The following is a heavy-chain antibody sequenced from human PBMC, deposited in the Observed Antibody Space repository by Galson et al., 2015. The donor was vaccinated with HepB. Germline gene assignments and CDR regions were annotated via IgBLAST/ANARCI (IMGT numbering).Heavy chain of an antibody. J-gene: IGHJ4*02. CDR3: ASPPPNSGYDHDYFDY. CDR2: IIPIFGTA. V-gene: IGHV1-69*13. D-gene: IGHD5-12*01. CDR1: GGTFSSYA. Sequence: SVKVSCKASGGTFSSYAISWVRQAPGQGLEWMGGIIPIFGTANYAQKFQGRVTITADESTSTAYMELSSLRSEDTAVYYCASPPPNSGYDHDYFDYWGQGTLVTVSS.